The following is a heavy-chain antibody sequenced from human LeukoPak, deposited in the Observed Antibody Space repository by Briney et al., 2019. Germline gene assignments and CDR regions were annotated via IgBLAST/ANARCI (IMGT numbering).Heavy chain of an antibody. CDR2: ISYDGSNK. V-gene: IGHV3-30*18. J-gene: IGHJ4*02. Sequence: PGGSLRLSYAASGFTFSSYGMHWVRQAPGKGLEWVAVISYDGSNKYYADSVKGRFTISRDNSKNTLYLQMNSLRAEDTAVYYCAKDEIYGSSWTFDYWGQGTLVTVSS. CDR1: GFTFSSYG. D-gene: IGHD6-13*01. CDR3: AKDEIYGSSWTFDY.